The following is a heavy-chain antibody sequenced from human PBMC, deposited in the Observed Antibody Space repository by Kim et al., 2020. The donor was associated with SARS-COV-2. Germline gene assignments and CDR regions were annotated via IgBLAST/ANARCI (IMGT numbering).Heavy chain of an antibody. CDR1: GFTFSSYG. Sequence: GGSLRLSCAASGFTFSSYGMHWVRQAPGKGLEWVAVIWYDGSNKYYADSVKGRFTISRDNSKNTLYLQMNSLRAEDTAVYYCAKDLWGVLWFGESLQKNWFDPWGQGTLVTVSS. J-gene: IGHJ5*02. CDR2: IWYDGSNK. D-gene: IGHD3-10*01. CDR3: AKDLWGVLWFGESLQKNWFDP. V-gene: IGHV3-33*06.